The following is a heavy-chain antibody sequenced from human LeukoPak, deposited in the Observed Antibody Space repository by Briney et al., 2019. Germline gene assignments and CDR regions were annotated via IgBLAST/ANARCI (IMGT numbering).Heavy chain of an antibody. D-gene: IGHD4-17*01. J-gene: IGHJ4*02. Sequence: KASETLSLTCAVYGVSFSGYYWSWIRQPPGKGLEWFGEINHSGSTNYNPSLKSRVTISVDTSKNQFSLKLSSVTAADTAVYYCARTTYGSFDYWGQGTLVTVSS. CDR1: GVSFSGYY. CDR3: ARTTYGSFDY. V-gene: IGHV4-34*01. CDR2: INHSGST.